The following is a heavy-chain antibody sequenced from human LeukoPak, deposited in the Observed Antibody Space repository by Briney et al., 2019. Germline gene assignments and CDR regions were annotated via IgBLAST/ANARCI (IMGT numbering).Heavy chain of an antibody. Sequence: GGSLRLSCAASGFTFSSLWMIWVRQIPGKGLMWVSRINPDGSGTNYADSVKGRFTISRDNAKNTLYLQMDSLRAEDTAVYYCTRFSDPSLESTLNYWGQGTLVTVSS. J-gene: IGHJ4*02. CDR1: GFTFSSLW. D-gene: IGHD2/OR15-2a*01. CDR2: INPDGSGT. V-gene: IGHV3-74*01. CDR3: TRFSDPSLESTLNY.